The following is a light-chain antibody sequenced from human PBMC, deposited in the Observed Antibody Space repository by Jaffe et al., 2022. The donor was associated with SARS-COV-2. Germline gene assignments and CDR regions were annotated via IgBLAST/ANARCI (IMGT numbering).Light chain of an antibody. J-gene: IGLJ1*01. CDR3: SSYAGSNNFV. CDR1: SSDLGIYNY. Sequence: QSALTQPPSASGSPGQSVTISCTGTSSDLGIYNYVSWYQHHPGKAPKLMIYEVSRRPSGVPGRFSGSKSGNTASLTVSGLQGEDEADYYCSSYAGSNNFVFGTGTKVTVL. V-gene: IGLV2-8*01. CDR2: EVS.